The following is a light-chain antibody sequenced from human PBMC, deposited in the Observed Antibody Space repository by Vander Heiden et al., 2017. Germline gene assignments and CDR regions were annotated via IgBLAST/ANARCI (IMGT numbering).Light chain of an antibody. J-gene: IGKJ1*01. V-gene: IGKV3-20*01. CDR2: GAS. Sequence: EIVLTQSPGTLSLSPGERATLSCRASQSVSGSYLAWYQQRPGQAPSLLVYGASTRATDIPDRFSGSGSGTDFTLTISRLEPEDCAVYYCQHYGGSPRTFGQGTKVEIK. CDR1: QSVSGSY. CDR3: QHYGGSPRT.